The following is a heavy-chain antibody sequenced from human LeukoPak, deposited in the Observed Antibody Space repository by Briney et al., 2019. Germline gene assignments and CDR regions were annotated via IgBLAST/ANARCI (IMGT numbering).Heavy chain of an antibody. D-gene: IGHD3-10*01. V-gene: IGHV4-59*01. CDR2: IYYSGST. Sequence: SETLSLTCTVSGGSISSYYWSWIRQPPGKGLEWIGYIYYSGSTNYNPSLKSRVTISVDTSKNQFSLKLRSVTATDTAVYYCARDRTGPLSYYYGIDPWGQGTLVTVSS. CDR3: ARDRTGPLSYYYGIDP. CDR1: GGSISSYY. J-gene: IGHJ5*02.